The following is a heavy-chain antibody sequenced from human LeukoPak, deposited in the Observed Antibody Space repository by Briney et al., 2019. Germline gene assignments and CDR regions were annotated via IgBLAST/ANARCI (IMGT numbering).Heavy chain of an antibody. J-gene: IGHJ5*01. V-gene: IGHV4-61*03. CDR3: AREGGRQWLVSGALDS. Sequence: PSETLSLTCTVSGGSVNSETYCWTWIRQPPGKGLEWIGFVCYTGSTNYYPSLSSRVTISVDTSKNHFSLKLTSVTAADTAVYYCAREGGRQWLVSGALDSWGQGTLVTVSS. CDR1: GGSVNSETYC. D-gene: IGHD6-19*01. CDR2: VCYTGST.